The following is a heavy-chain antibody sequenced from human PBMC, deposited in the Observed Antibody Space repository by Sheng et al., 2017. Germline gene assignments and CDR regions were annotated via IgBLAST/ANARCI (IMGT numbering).Heavy chain of an antibody. J-gene: IGHJ4*02. Sequence: EVELMESGGGLVQPGGSLRLSCAASGFIFSSYAMSWVRQAPGKGLEWVSGITGSGDSTFYADSVKGRFTISRDNSKNTLYLQVNSLRVDDTAVYYCTRWYNWNDDYWGQGTLVTV. CDR1: GFIFSSYA. CDR2: ITGSGDST. CDR3: TRWYNWNDDY. D-gene: IGHD1-20*01. V-gene: IGHV3-23*01.